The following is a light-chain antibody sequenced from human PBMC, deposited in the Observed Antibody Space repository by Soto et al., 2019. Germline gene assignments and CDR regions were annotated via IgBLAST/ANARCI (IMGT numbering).Light chain of an antibody. Sequence: ALRMTQSPSSFSASTGDRVTITCRASQGISNYLAWYQQKPGQAPNLMIFDASTLQSGVPSRFSGSGSGTDFTLTISCLQSEDFATYYCQQYYTYPLTFGGGTKVEIK. CDR3: QQYYTYPLT. CDR1: QGISNY. CDR2: DAS. V-gene: IGKV1-8*01. J-gene: IGKJ4*01.